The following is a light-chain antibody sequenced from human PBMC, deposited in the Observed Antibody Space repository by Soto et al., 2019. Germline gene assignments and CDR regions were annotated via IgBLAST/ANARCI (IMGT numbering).Light chain of an antibody. Sequence: QSVLTQPPSVSGAPGQRVTISCTGSSSNIGAGYDVHWYQQLPGTAPKLLIYGNSNRPSGVTDRFSGSKSGTSTSLAITGLQAEDDADYYCQSSDSSLSGFYVFGTGTKLTVL. CDR3: QSSDSSLSGFYV. CDR1: SSNIGAGYD. V-gene: IGLV1-40*01. J-gene: IGLJ1*01. CDR2: GNS.